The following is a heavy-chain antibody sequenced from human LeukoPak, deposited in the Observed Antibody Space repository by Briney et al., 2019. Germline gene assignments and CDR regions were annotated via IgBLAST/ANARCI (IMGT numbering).Heavy chain of an antibody. V-gene: IGHV3-23*01. CDR2: VNDNGAAT. D-gene: IGHD3-16*01. Sequence: GGSLRLSCAASGFTFSSYAMSWVRQAPGKGLKWVATVNDNGAATYYADSVKGRLTISRDNSYNTVSLQMNGLRDEDTGVYYCAKGLKTGVGPYMGYHYYMDVWGKGATVTVSS. CDR3: AKGLKTGVGPYMGYHYYMDV. CDR1: GFTFSSYA. J-gene: IGHJ6*03.